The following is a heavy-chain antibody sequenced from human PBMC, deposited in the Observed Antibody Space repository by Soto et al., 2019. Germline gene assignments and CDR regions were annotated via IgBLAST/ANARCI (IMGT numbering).Heavy chain of an antibody. CDR3: ARVGWLQTFDY. CDR2: IKSDLSEK. J-gene: IGHJ4*02. V-gene: IGHV3-7*01. CDR1: GFTFSSYW. D-gene: IGHD5-12*01. Sequence: GGSLRLSCAASGFTFSSYWMSWVRQAPGKGLEWVANIKSDLSEKYYVDSVRGRFTISRDNVENSLNLQMNSLRAEDAALYYCARVGWLQTFDYWGQGTLVTVSS.